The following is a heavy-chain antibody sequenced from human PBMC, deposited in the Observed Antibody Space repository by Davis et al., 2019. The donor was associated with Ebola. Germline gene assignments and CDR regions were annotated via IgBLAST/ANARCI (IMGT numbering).Heavy chain of an antibody. CDR2: IIPIFGTA. D-gene: IGHD2-2*01. CDR3: AREGCSSTSCQPGTGQYYYYYYGMDV. J-gene: IGHJ6*02. V-gene: IGHV1-69*06. Sequence: AASVKVSCKASGGTFSSYAISWVRQAPGQGLEWMGGIIPIFGTANYAQKFQGRVTITADKSTSTAYMELSSLRSEDTAVYYCAREGCSSTSCQPGTGQYYYYYYGMDVWGQGTTVTVSS. CDR1: GGTFSSYA.